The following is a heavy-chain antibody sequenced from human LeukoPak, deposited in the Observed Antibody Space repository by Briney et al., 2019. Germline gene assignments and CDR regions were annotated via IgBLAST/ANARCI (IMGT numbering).Heavy chain of an antibody. Sequence: SETLSLTCAVYSGSFSPYYWSWIRQPPGKGLEWIGEINHSGSTNYNPSLKSRVTISVDTSKNQFSLRLSSVTAADTAVYYCARGGFYCGGDCYVDYWGQGTLFTVSS. V-gene: IGHV4-34*01. CDR3: ARGGFYCGGDCYVDY. D-gene: IGHD2-21*02. CDR1: SGSFSPYY. CDR2: INHSGST. J-gene: IGHJ4*02.